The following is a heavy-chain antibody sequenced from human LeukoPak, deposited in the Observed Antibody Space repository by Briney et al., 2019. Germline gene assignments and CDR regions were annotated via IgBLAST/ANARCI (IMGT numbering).Heavy chain of an antibody. CDR1: GFTFSSYS. J-gene: IGHJ4*02. D-gene: IGHD1-1*01. CDR3: ARDDTTGTAYFDY. Sequence: PGGSLRLSCAASGFTFSSYSMNWVRQAPGKGLEWVSSISSSSSYIYYADSVKGRFTISRDNGKNSLYLQMNSLRAEDTAVYYCARDDTTGTAYFDYWGQGTLVTVSS. V-gene: IGHV3-21*01. CDR2: ISSSSSYI.